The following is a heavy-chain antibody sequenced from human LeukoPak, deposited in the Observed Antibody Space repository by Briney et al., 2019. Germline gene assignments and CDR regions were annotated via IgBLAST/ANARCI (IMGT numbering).Heavy chain of an antibody. CDR1: GFTFSSYA. V-gene: IGHV3-30*01. Sequence: GGSLRLSCAASGFTFSSYAMHWVRQAPGKGLEWVAVISYDGSNKYYADSVNGRFTLSRDNSKNTLYLQMNSLRAEDTAVYYCAREGDYWGQGTLVTVSS. CDR3: AREGDY. J-gene: IGHJ4*02. CDR2: ISYDGSNK.